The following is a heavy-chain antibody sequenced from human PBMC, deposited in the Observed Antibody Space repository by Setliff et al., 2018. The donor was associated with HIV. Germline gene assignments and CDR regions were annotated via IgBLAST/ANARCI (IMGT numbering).Heavy chain of an antibody. V-gene: IGHV4-31*03. J-gene: IGHJ6*03. CDR2: IYYSGNT. CDR1: GGPINSGGYY. D-gene: IGHD2-15*01. CDR3: ARVHQKVAAYYYYYIDV. Sequence: PSETLSLTCTVSGGPINSGGYYWSWIRQHPGKGLEWIGYIYYSGNTYYNRSLKSRLTISVDTSKRQFSLRLTSVTAADTAVYYCARVHQKVAAYYYYYIDVWGKGTTVTVSS.